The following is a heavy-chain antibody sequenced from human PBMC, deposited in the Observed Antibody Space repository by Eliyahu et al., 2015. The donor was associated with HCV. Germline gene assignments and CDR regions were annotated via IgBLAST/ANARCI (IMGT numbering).Heavy chain of an antibody. CDR3: GRVIRGSSYGIDF. J-gene: IGHJ4*02. CDR2: IKQDASEK. D-gene: IGHD5-18*01. CDR1: GFTLSPHW. V-gene: IGHV3-7*01. Sequence: EVQLVESGGGLVQPGGSLXLSCAASGFTLSPHWXSWVRQAXGKGLEWVANIKQDASEKNYVDSVRGRFTISRENTKNSLYLQMNSLRADDTALYYCGRVIRGSSYGIDFWGRGTLVTVSS.